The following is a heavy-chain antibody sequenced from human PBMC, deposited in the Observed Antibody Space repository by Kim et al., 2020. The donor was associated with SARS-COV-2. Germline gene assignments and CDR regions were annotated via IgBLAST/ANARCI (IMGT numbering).Heavy chain of an antibody. CDR3: AREPRGEWYYDSSAPFDY. Sequence: GGSLRLSCAASGFTFSSYSMNWVRQAPGKGLEWVSSISSSSSYIYYADSVKGRFTISRDNAKNSLYLQMNSLRAEDTAVYYCAREPRGEWYYDSSAPFDYWGQGTLVTVSS. J-gene: IGHJ4*02. D-gene: IGHD3-22*01. CDR1: GFTFSSYS. V-gene: IGHV3-21*01. CDR2: ISSSSSYI.